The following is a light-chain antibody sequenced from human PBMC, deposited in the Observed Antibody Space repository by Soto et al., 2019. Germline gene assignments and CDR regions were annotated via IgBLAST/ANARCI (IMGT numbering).Light chain of an antibody. V-gene: IGKV3-20*01. Sequence: EIVLTQSPGTLSLSPGERATLSCRASQSVSSSYLAWYQQKPGQAPRLLINGASSRATGIPDRFSGSGSGTDFNLYISSLAPEDFPVYYCKQYGSSPWTFGQGTKVEIK. CDR3: KQYGSSPWT. CDR1: QSVSSSY. CDR2: GAS. J-gene: IGKJ1*01.